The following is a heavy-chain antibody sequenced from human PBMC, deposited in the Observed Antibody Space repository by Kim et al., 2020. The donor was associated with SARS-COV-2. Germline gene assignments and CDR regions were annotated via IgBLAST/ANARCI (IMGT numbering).Heavy chain of an antibody. J-gene: IGHJ5*02. V-gene: IGHV3-53*01. CDR3: ARDADGP. CDR2: SGGST. Sequence: SGGSTYYADSVKGRFTISRDNSKNTLYLQMNSLRAEDTAVYYCARDADGPWGQGTLVTVSS.